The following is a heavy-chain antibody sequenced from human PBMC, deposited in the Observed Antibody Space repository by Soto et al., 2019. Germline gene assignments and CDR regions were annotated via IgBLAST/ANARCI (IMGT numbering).Heavy chain of an antibody. D-gene: IGHD5-12*01. Sequence: SVKVSCKASGGTFSNYAFSWVRQAPGQGPEWMGGIIPLFGTPNYAQRFQARLTITADEYTSTAYMELSSLRSEDTAVYYCARGADTEADVAKSEYYYGMDFWGQGTKVTVSS. CDR1: GGTFSNYA. J-gene: IGHJ6*02. CDR2: IIPLFGTP. V-gene: IGHV1-69*13. CDR3: ARGADTEADVAKSEYYYGMDF.